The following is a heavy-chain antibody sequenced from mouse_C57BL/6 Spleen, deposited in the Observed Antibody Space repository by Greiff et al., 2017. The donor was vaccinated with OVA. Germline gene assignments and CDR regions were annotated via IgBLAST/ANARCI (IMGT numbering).Heavy chain of an antibody. J-gene: IGHJ1*03. D-gene: IGHD1-1*01. V-gene: IGHV1-55*01. CDR2: IYPGSGST. Sequence: VQLKQPGAELVKPGASVKMSCKASGYTFTSYWITWVKQRPGQGLEWIGDIYPGSGSTNYNEKFKSKATLTVDTSSSTAYMQLSSLTSEDSAVYYCARGTTVVARYFDVWGTGTTVTVSS. CDR1: GYTFTSYW. CDR3: ARGTTVVARYFDV.